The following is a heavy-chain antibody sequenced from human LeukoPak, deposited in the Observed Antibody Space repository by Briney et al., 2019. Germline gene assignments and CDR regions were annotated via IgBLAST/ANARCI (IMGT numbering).Heavy chain of an antibody. CDR3: ARSPVVPAAIDWFDP. Sequence: SETLSLTCTVSGGSISSGGYYSSWIRQHPGKGLEWIGYIYYSGSTYYNPSLKSRVTISVDTSKNQFSLKLSSVTAADTAVYYCARSPVVPAAIDWFDPWGQGTLVTVSS. CDR2: IYYSGST. V-gene: IGHV4-31*03. J-gene: IGHJ5*02. D-gene: IGHD2-2*01. CDR1: GGSISSGGYY.